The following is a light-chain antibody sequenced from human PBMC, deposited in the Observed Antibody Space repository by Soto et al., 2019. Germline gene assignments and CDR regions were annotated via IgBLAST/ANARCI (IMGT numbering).Light chain of an antibody. CDR1: LPISNY. J-gene: IGKJ4*01. CDR3: QKYNSAHLT. V-gene: IGKV1-27*01. Sequence: DIQMTQSPSSLYASVGDIVTITCRASLPISNYLALYQQKPGTIPNLLIYAASTLQAGVPSRFSGSGSGTDFTLTISSLQPEDVAAYYCQKYNSAHLTCGGGTKVEIK. CDR2: AAS.